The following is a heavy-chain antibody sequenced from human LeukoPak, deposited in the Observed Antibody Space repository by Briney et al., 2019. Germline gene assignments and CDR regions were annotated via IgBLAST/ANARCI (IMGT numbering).Heavy chain of an antibody. D-gene: IGHD3-10*01. V-gene: IGHV1-69*05. J-gene: IGHJ4*02. CDR1: GGTFSSYA. CDR2: IIPIFGTA. CDR3: ARGPIRGVPLRYFDY. Sequence: SVKVSCKASGGTFSSYAISWVRQAPGQGLEWMGRIIPIFGTANYAQKFQGRVTITTDESTGTAYMELSSLRSEDTAVYYCARGPIRGVPLRYFDYWGQGTLVTVSS.